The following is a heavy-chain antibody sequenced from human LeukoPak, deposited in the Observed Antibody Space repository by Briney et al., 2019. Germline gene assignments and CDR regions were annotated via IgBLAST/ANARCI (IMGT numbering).Heavy chain of an antibody. J-gene: IGHJ4*02. V-gene: IGHV3-30*06. CDR2: ISYDGSNK. Sequence: PGGSLRLSCAASGFTFSSYGMHWVRQAPGKGLEWVAVISYDGSNKYYADSVKGRFTISRDNSKNTLYLQMNSLRAEDTAVYYCTRLPDYWGQGTLVTVSS. CDR1: GFTFSSYG. CDR3: TRLPDY.